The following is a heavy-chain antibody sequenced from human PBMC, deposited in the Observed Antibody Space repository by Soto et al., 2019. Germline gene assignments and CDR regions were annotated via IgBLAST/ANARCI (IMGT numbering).Heavy chain of an antibody. Sequence: SETLSLTCAVSGGSFTSNNWWTWVRQPPGQGLEWIGEIYRTASTNYNPSLKSRVTISLDKSENQFCLKVTSLTAADTAVYYCASRDPGTSVDYWGQGTLVTV. CDR1: GGSFTSNNW. CDR2: IYRTAST. J-gene: IGHJ4*02. CDR3: ASRDPGTSVDY. D-gene: IGHD1-7*01. V-gene: IGHV4-4*02.